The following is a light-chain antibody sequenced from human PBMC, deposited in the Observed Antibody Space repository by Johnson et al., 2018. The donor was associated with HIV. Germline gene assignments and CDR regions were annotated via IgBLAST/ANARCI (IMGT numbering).Light chain of an antibody. J-gene: IGLJ1*01. Sequence: QSVLTQPPSVSAAPGQKVTISCSGSSSNIGNTYISWYQQLPGTAPKLLIYKNDKRPSGIPDRFSGSKSGTSATLGITGLQTGDEADFYCGTWDSSLSAVFGTGTKVTVL. V-gene: IGLV1-51*02. CDR2: KND. CDR3: GTWDSSLSAV. CDR1: SSNIGNTY.